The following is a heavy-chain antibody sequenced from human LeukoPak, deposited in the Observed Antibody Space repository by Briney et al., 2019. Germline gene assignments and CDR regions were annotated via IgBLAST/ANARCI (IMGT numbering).Heavy chain of an antibody. J-gene: IGHJ4*02. Sequence: GGSLRLSCAASGFTFSSYEVNWVRQAPGKGLECVGRIKSKTDGGTTDYAAPVKGRFTISREDSKNTLYLQMNSLKTEDTAVYYCTTDRYYDFWSGYRFDYWGQGTLVTVSS. D-gene: IGHD3-3*01. CDR1: GFTFSSYE. CDR3: TTDRYYDFWSGYRFDY. CDR2: IKSKTDGGTT. V-gene: IGHV3-15*01.